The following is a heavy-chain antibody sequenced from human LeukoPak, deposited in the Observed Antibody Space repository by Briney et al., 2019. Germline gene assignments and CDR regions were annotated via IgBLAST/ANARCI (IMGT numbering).Heavy chain of an antibody. D-gene: IGHD2-2*01. J-gene: IGHJ5*02. Sequence: PGGSLRLSCAASGFTFSSYAMHWVRQAPGKGLEYVSAISSNGGSTYYANSVKGRFTISRDNSKNTLYLQMNSLRAEDTAVYYCAKDPPAPWGCSSTSCHPEGRWFDPWGQGTLVTVSS. V-gene: IGHV3-64*01. CDR3: AKDPPAPWGCSSTSCHPEGRWFDP. CDR1: GFTFSSYA. CDR2: ISSNGGST.